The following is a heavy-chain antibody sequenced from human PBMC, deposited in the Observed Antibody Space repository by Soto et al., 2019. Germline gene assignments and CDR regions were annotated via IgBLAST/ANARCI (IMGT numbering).Heavy chain of an antibody. J-gene: IGHJ4*02. CDR2: IVPNVGTV. V-gene: IGHV1-69*06. Sequence: ASLKVSCKASGGTLSSFINYPINWVRQAPGQGLEWMGGIVPNVGTVNYAQKFQGRVAITADKSTGTAYMELSSLKSEDTALYYCARRDTSGFLRYFDNWGQGTLVTVSS. CDR1: GGTLSSFINYP. CDR3: ARRDTSGFLRYFDN. D-gene: IGHD3-3*01.